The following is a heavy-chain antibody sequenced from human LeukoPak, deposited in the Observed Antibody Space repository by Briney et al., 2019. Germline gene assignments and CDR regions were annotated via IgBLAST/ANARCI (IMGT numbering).Heavy chain of an antibody. Sequence: GGSLRLSCAASGFTFSSYAMSWVRQAPGKGLEWVSAISGSGGSTYYADSVKGRFSISRDNSKNTLYLQMNSLRAEDTAVYYCARDEVVVITYHFDYWGQGTLVTVSS. CDR2: ISGSGGST. V-gene: IGHV3-23*01. D-gene: IGHD3-22*01. CDR3: ARDEVVVITYHFDY. CDR1: GFTFSSYA. J-gene: IGHJ4*02.